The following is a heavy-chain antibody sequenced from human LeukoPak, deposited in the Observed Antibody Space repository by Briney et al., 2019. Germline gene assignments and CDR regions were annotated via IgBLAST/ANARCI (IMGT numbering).Heavy chain of an antibody. CDR1: GGSISNYY. J-gene: IGHJ4*02. CDR3: ARDAGTCSSTSCSDYLDF. Sequence: PSETLSLTCTVSGGSISNYYWSWIRQPPGKGLEWIGYVYYNGVTRYNPSLQSRISISVDMSKNQFSLKVTSVTAADTAVYYCARDAGTCSSTSCSDYLDFWGQGTQVTVSS. V-gene: IGHV4-59*01. CDR2: VYYNGVT. D-gene: IGHD2-2*01.